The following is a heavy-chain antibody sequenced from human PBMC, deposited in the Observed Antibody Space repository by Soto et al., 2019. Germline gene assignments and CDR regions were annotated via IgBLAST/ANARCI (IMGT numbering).Heavy chain of an antibody. V-gene: IGHV4-34*01. CDR1: GGSFSGYY. J-gene: IGHJ4*02. D-gene: IGHD3-3*02. Sequence: SETLSLTCAVYGGSFSGYYWSWIRQPPGKGLEWIGEINHSGSTNYNPSLKRRVTISVDTSKNQFSLKLSSVTAADTAVYYCARGFIRSYFDYWGQGTLVTVSS. CDR2: INHSGST. CDR3: ARGFIRSYFDY.